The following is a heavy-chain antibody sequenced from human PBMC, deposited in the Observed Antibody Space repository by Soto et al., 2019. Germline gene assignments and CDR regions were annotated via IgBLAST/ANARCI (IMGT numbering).Heavy chain of an antibody. CDR2: ITGTSAFT. CDR3: ARDNLAFQGAFDL. Sequence: PGGSLRLSCAASGFVFSDFQFNWVRQAPGGVLEWLSSITGTSAFTEYAESIEGRFTISRDNPNKLLFLHMDNLRPEDTAVYYCARDNLAFQGAFDLWGQGTLVTVSS. D-gene: IGHD3-16*01. J-gene: IGHJ4*02. V-gene: IGHV3-21*01. CDR1: GFVFSDFQ.